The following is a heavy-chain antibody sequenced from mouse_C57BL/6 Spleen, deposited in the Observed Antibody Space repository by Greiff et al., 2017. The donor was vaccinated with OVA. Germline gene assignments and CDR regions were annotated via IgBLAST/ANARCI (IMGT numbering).Heavy chain of an antibody. D-gene: IGHD2-1*01. CDR1: GYTFTDYY. Sequence: EVQLQQSGPELVKPGASVKISCKASGYTFTDYYMNWVKQSHGKSLEWIGDINPNNGGTSYNQKFKGKATLTVDKSSSTAYMELRSLTSEDSAVYYCASMRAGNYLYYAMDYWGQGTSVTVSS. CDR3: ASMRAGNYLYYAMDY. V-gene: IGHV1-26*01. CDR2: INPNNGGT. J-gene: IGHJ4*01.